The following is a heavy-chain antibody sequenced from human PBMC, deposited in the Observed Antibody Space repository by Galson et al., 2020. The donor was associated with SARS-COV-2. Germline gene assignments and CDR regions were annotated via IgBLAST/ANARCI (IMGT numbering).Heavy chain of an antibody. V-gene: IGHV1-8*01. CDR2: MNPNSGNT. CDR1: GYTFTSYD. CDR3: ASQRWDRDYYGSGSYYYYYYYGMDV. D-gene: IGHD3-10*01. J-gene: IGHJ6*02. Sequence: ASVKVSCKASGYTFTSYDINWVRQATGQGLEWMGWMNPNSGNTGYAQKFQGRVTMTRNTSISTAYMELSSLRSEDTAVYYCASQRWDRDYYGSGSYYYYYYYGMDVWGQGTTVTVSS.